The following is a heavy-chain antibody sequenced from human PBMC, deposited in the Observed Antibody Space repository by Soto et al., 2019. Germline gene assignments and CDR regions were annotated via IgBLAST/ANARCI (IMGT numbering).Heavy chain of an antibody. V-gene: IGHV1-45*02. D-gene: IGHD1-26*01. CDR3: AGGGAGSGPFTWELPDH. J-gene: IGHJ4*02. Sequence: QMQLVQSWAEVKKTGSSVTVSCKALGNTFTYRYLHWVRQAPGQALEWMGWITPFSGDVHYAQKFQERVTITRDRSINTAYMQMSSLRSEDTAMYFCAGGGAGSGPFTWELPDHWGQGTLVTVSS. CDR2: ITPFSGDV. CDR1: GNTFTYRY.